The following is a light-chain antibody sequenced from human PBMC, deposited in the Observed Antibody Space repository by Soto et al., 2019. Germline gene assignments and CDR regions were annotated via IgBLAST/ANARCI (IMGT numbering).Light chain of an antibody. V-gene: IGLV2-14*03. Sequence: QSALTQPASVSGSPGQSITISCTGTSSDVGGYNHVSWYQHHPGKAPKLMIYDVSNRPSGVSNRFSGSKSGNTASLTISGLQAEDEADYYCSSYTITNTLGFGGGTQLTVL. CDR1: SSDVGGYNH. CDR3: SSYTITNTLG. J-gene: IGLJ2*01. CDR2: DVS.